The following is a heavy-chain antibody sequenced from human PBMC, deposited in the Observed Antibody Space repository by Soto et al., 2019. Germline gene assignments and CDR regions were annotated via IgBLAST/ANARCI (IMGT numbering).Heavy chain of an antibody. CDR3: ARDRMTKSGNWFDT. CDR2: MSAYNGNT. J-gene: IGHJ5*02. V-gene: IGHV1-18*01. CDR1: GYTFTSYG. D-gene: IGHD3-10*01. Sequence: ASLKVDCKTSGYTFTSYGISCVRQTNGQGLEWMGWMSAYNGNTNYAQKLQGRVTMTTDTSTSTAYMELRSLRSDDTAVYYCARDRMTKSGNWFDTWGQGTLVTVSS.